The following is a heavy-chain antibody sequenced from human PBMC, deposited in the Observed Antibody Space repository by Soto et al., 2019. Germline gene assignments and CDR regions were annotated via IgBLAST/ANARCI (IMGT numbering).Heavy chain of an antibody. J-gene: IGHJ1*01. V-gene: IGHV3-33*01. D-gene: IGHD6-13*01. Sequence: PGGSLRLSCAASGFMFRSYAMHWVRQAPGKGLEWVAGIWYDGSTKYYGDSVKGRYSISRDNSKNMLDLQMNSLRAEDTAVYYCARVASSSSWHIPHFDRWGQGTLVTVSS. CDR1: GFMFRSYA. CDR2: IWYDGSTK. CDR3: ARVASSSSWHIPHFDR.